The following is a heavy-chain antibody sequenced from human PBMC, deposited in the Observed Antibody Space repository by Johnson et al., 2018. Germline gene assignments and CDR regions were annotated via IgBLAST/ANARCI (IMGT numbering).Heavy chain of an antibody. J-gene: IGHJ3*02. CDR1: GFTFSSSG. CDR3: AREKDDAFDI. Sequence: QVQLLESGGGVVQPGRSLRLSCAASGFTFSSSGMHWVRQAPGKGLEWVAVIWYAGSNTYYADSVTGRFTISRDNSKNTLYLQMNSLRAEDTAVYYCAREKDDAFDIWGQGTMVTVSS. CDR2: IWYAGSNT. V-gene: IGHV3-33*01.